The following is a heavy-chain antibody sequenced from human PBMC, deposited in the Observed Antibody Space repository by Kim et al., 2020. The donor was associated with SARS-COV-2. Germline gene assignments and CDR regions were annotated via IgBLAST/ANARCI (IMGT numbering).Heavy chain of an antibody. J-gene: IGHJ5*02. D-gene: IGHD3-10*01. CDR1: GYKFTSSW. CDR2: FYPGDSET. CDR3: ARQADYYDT. V-gene: IGHV5-51*01. Sequence: GESLKISCQGSGYKFTSSWIAWVRQTPAKGLEWMAIFYPGDSETRYSPSFQGRVTISADKSNNTAYLQWSSLKASDSAMYYCARQADYYDTWGQGTLVT.